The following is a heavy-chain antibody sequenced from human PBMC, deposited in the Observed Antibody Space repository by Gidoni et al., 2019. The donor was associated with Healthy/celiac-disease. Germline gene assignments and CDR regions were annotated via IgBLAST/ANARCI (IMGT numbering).Heavy chain of an antibody. CDR1: GFTFGSYW. CDR2: IKQDGSEK. Sequence: EVQLVESGGGLVQPGGSLRLSCAASGFTFGSYWMSWVRPAPGKGLEWVANIKQDGSEKYYVDSVKGRFTISRDNAKNSLYLQMNSLRAEDTAVYYCARDRYYDFWSGYYPNYYYYGMDVWGQGTTVTVSS. CDR3: ARDRYYDFWSGYYPNYYYYGMDV. J-gene: IGHJ6*02. D-gene: IGHD3-3*01. V-gene: IGHV3-7*03.